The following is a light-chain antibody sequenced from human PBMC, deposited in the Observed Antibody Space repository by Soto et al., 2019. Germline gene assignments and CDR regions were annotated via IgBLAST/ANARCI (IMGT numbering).Light chain of an antibody. Sequence: DIQMTQSPSTLSASAGDRVTITCRASQSISSWLAWYQQKPGKAPKLLIYDASSLESGVPSRVSGSGSGTEFTLTISSLQPDDFATYYCQQYNRYSTFGQGTKVEIK. CDR3: QQYNRYST. CDR1: QSISSW. CDR2: DAS. J-gene: IGKJ1*01. V-gene: IGKV1-5*01.